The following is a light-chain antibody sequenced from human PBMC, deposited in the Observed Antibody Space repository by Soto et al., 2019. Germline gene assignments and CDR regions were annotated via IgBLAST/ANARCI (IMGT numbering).Light chain of an antibody. CDR2: GNN. CDR3: QSYDTSLSGML. V-gene: IGLV1-40*01. Sequence: QSVLTQPPSVSGAPGQRVTISCTGTSSNIGARYDVHWYQQLPGTAPKLLIYGNNYRPSGVPDRFSGSRSDTSASLVITGLQAEDEADYYCQSYDTSLSGMLFGGGTKLTVL. J-gene: IGLJ2*01. CDR1: SSNIGARYD.